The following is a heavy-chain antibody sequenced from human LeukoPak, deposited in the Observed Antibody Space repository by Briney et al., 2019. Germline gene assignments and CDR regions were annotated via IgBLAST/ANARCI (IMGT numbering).Heavy chain of an antibody. Sequence: GGSLRLSCAASGFTFSYYSMTWVRQAPGKGLEWVPAISGGADHTYYADSVRGRFTISRDNSQNFLYLQMNYLRAEDTALYYCAKDAVDASGRTNAFDVWGQGAMVTVSS. D-gene: IGHD3-10*01. CDR2: ISGGADHT. V-gene: IGHV3-23*01. J-gene: IGHJ3*01. CDR3: AKDAVDASGRTNAFDV. CDR1: GFTFSYYS.